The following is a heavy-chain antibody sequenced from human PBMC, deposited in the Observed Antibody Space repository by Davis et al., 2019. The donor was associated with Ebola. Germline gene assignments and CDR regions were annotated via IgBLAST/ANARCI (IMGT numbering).Heavy chain of an antibody. D-gene: IGHD6-13*01. J-gene: IGHJ4*02. CDR1: GSTFKCYA. Sequence: GGSLRLSCAASGSTFKCYAMHWVRQAPGKGLEWVAYTLYDESRKYYTDSVKGRFTISRDNSKNTLYLQMNSLRAEDTAVYYCARDNVKAAAVDYWGQGTLVTVSS. CDR2: TLYDESRK. CDR3: ARDNVKAAAVDY. V-gene: IGHV3-30*02.